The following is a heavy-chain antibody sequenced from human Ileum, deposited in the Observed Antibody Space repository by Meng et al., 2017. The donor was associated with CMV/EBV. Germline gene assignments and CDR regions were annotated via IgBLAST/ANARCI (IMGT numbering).Heavy chain of an antibody. J-gene: IGHJ4*02. V-gene: IGHV3-30-3*01. CDR3: ARDFDY. CDR2: VVNDGNKK. Sequence: VQPGGVGVASFNARSCLRLSCAASGFTFRKYEMHWVRQAPGKGLEWVTLVVNDGNKKYYADSVKGRFTTSRDNSAKMVYLEMNNLRPEDTAIYYCARDFDYWGQGTLVTVSS. CDR1: GFTFRKYE.